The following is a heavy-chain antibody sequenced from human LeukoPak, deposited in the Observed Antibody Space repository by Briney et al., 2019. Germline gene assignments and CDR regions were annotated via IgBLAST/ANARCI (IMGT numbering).Heavy chain of an antibody. CDR1: GDTSITSS. D-gene: IGHD2-15*01. CDR3: ARASYCSDGSCYSDY. V-gene: IGHV1-18*01. CDR2: MSAYNGNT. Sequence: AAVMETSTAGGDTSITSSSSWVRRAPRQKVEWRGWMSAYNGNTIYAQKVKGRVTRTTDTSTSTAYMELRSLKSDDTAVYYCARASYCSDGSCYSDYWGQGTLVTVSS. J-gene: IGHJ4*02.